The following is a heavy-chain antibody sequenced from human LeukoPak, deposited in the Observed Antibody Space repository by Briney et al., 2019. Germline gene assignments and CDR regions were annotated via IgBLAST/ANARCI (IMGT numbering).Heavy chain of an antibody. V-gene: IGHV1-8*02. D-gene: IGHD1-26*01. Sequence: ASVKVSCKASGYTFTGYYMHWVRQATGQGLEWMGWMNPNSGNTGYAQKFQGRVTMTRNTSISTAYMELSSLRSEDTAVYYCARGYSGSDFDYWGQGTLVTVSS. CDR3: ARGYSGSDFDY. J-gene: IGHJ4*02. CDR1: GYTFTGYY. CDR2: MNPNSGNT.